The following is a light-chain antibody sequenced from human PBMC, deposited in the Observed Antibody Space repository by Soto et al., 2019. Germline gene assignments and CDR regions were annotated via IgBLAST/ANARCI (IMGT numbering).Light chain of an antibody. CDR3: QQRSNWPQIT. CDR1: QSISSSY. Sequence: DIVLTQSPGTLSLSPGERATLSCRASQSISSSYLAWYQQKPVQSPSLLIYGASSRATGIPDRFSGSGSGTDFTLTISRLEPEDLAVYYCQQRSNWPQITFGQGTRLEIK. CDR2: GAS. J-gene: IGKJ5*01. V-gene: IGKV3D-20*02.